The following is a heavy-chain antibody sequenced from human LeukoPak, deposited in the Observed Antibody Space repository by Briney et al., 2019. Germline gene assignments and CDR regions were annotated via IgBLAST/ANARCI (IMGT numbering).Heavy chain of an antibody. V-gene: IGHV3-30*02. D-gene: IGHD2/OR15-2a*01. CDR3: AKDLSITSSSVY. CDR2: IQYDGSDK. Sequence: GGSLRLSCAASGFTFSSYGMHWVRQAPGKGLEWVSFIQYDGSDKYYADSVKGRFTIFRDNSKNTVYLQMNSLRAEDTALYYCAKDLSITSSSVYWGQGTLVTVSS. CDR1: GFTFSSYG. J-gene: IGHJ4*02.